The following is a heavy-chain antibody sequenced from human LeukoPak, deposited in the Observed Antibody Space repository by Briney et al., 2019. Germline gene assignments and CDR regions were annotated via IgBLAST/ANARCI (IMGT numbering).Heavy chain of an antibody. Sequence: ASVKVSCKGSGYTFTGHYMHWVRQAPGQGLEWMGRINPNSGGTNYAQKFQGRVTMTRDTSINTAYMELGSLTSDDRAVYYCARDLSGPNPLDYWGQGTLVTVSS. CDR3: ARDLSGPNPLDY. CDR2: INPNSGGT. V-gene: IGHV1-2*06. J-gene: IGHJ4*02. CDR1: GYTFTGHY.